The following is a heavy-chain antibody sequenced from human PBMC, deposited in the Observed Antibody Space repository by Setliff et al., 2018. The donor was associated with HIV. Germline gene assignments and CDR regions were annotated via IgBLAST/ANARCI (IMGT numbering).Heavy chain of an antibody. J-gene: IGHJ3*02. CDR3: AKDQAVVTPRYDAFDI. D-gene: IGHD2-15*01. V-gene: IGHV3-23*01. Sequence: GGSLRLSCAASGFTFDDYGMSWVRQAPGKGLAWVSAISAGGGSTYYAYSVKGRFTISRDNSKNTLYLQMNSLRAEDTAVYYCAKDQAVVTPRYDAFDIWGQGTMVTVSS. CDR2: ISAGGGST. CDR1: GFTFDDYG.